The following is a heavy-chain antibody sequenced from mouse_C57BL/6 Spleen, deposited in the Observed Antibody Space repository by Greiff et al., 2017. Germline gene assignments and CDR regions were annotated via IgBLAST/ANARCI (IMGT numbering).Heavy chain of an antibody. CDR2: INPYNGGT. V-gene: IGHV1-19*01. J-gene: IGHJ4*01. CDR3: ASPPENAMDY. CDR1: GYTFTDYY. Sequence: EVQLQQSGPVLVKPGASVTMSCKASGYTFTDYYMNWVKQSHGKSLEWIGVINPYNGGTSYNQKFKGKATLTVDKSSSTAYMELNSLTSEDSAVYYCASPPENAMDYWGQGTSVTVSS.